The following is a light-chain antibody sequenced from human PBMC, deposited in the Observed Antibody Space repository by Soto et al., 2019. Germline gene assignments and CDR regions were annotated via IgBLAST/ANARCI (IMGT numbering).Light chain of an antibody. Sequence: IQMSQSPSTLPASVGDRVTITCRASESVSRWLAWYRQKPGKAPELLIYRASNLESGVPPRFSGSGSGTQFTLTISSLQPDDFATYYCQQHSTYSPTFGQGTKVDIK. CDR3: QQHSTYSPT. V-gene: IGKV1-5*03. J-gene: IGKJ1*01. CDR1: ESVSRW. CDR2: RAS.